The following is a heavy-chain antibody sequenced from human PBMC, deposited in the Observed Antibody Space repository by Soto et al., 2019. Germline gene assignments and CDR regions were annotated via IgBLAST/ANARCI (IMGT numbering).Heavy chain of an antibody. Sequence: SETLSLTCTVSGGSISSGGYYWSWIRQHPGKGLEWIGYIYYSGSTYYTPALKDRVTLSVDTSKNQFSLNLNSVTAADTAVYYCARGGIPTSGYGIAYAMDVWGQGTTVTVSS. J-gene: IGHJ6*02. CDR3: ARGGIPTSGYGIAYAMDV. V-gene: IGHV4-39*01. CDR2: IYYSGST. CDR1: GGSISSGGYY. D-gene: IGHD1-26*01.